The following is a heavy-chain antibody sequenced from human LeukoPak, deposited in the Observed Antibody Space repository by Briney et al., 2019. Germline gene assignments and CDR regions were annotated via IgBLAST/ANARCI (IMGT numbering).Heavy chain of an antibody. D-gene: IGHD2-2*01. CDR1: GFTFSDYY. J-gene: IGHJ4*02. CDR2: ISIGGSNI. V-gene: IGHV3-11*01. CDR3: AKDLGVYCSTPSCPADY. Sequence: GGSLRLSCAASGFTFSDYYMSWIRQAPGKGLGWVSYISIGGSNIYYADSVKGRFTISRDNAKNSLFLQMNSLRADDRAVYYCAKDLGVYCSTPSCPADYWGQGTLVTVSS.